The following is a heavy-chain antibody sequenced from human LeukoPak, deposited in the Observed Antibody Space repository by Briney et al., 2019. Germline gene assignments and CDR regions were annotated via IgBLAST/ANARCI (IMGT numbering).Heavy chain of an antibody. CDR1: GGSISSGNW. J-gene: IGHJ4*02. D-gene: IGHD3-3*01. CDR3: ARAFGVVIYFDY. V-gene: IGHV4-4*02. Sequence: PSETLSLTCVVSGGSISSGNWWSWVRQPPGQGLEWLGEIFHNGTTKYNPSLKSRVTISVDKSNNQFSLRLSSVTAADTAVYYCARAFGVVIYFDYWGQGTLVTVSS. CDR2: IFHNGTT.